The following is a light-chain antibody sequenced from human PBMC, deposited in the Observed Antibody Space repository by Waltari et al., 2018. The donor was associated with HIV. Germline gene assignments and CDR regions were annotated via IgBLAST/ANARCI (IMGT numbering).Light chain of an antibody. CDR1: NSDAGRYNY. Sequence: QSALTQPRSVSGSLGQSVTIPCPGTNSDAGRYNYVSWFQQHPGKAPKLMIYDVSKRPSGVPDLVSGSKSGNTASLTISGLQAEDEADYYCCSYAGSIPFVFGSGTKLTVL. CDR3: CSYAGSIPFV. V-gene: IGLV2-11*01. CDR2: DVS. J-gene: IGLJ1*01.